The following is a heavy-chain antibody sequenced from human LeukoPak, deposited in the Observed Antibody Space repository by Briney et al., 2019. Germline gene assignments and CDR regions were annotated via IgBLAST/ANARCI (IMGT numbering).Heavy chain of an antibody. J-gene: IGHJ4*02. V-gene: IGHV3-23*01. CDR3: AKGTYSSSPRDY. CDR2: ISGSGGST. CDR1: GFTFSSCA. D-gene: IGHD6-6*01. Sequence: GGSLRLSCAASGFTFSSCAMSWVRQAPGKGLEWVSAISGSGGSTYYADSVKGQFTISRDNSKNTLFLQMNSLRAEDTAVYYCAKGTYSSSPRDYWGQGTLVTVSS.